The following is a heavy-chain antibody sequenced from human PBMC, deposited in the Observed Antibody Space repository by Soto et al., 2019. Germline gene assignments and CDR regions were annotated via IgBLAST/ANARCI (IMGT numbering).Heavy chain of an antibody. D-gene: IGHD3-10*01. CDR3: ARGYGSGTRPLLY. J-gene: IGHJ4*02. CDR1: GGSFSGYY. CDR2: INHSGST. Sequence: PSETLSLTCAVYGGSFSGYYWSWIRQPPGKGLEWIGEINHSGSTNYNPSLKSRVTISVVTSKNQFSLKLSSVTAADTAVYYCARGYGSGTRPLLYWGQGTLVTVSS. V-gene: IGHV4-34*01.